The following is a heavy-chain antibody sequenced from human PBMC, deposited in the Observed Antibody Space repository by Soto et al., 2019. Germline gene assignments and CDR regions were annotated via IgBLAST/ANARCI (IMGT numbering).Heavy chain of an antibody. D-gene: IGHD2-2*01. CDR2: SSAYNGDT. J-gene: IGHJ4*02. CDR3: ARVRAAAVVQFHF. Sequence: QVQLVQSGGDVKKPGASVKASCKASGYTFADSGISWVRQAPGQGLEWLGWSSAYNGDTEYAQKFPGRVTMTTDTATSTAYMEMRSRASDHTDVYYCARVRAAAVVQFHFSRPGTRVTVSS. CDR1: GYTFADSG. V-gene: IGHV1-18*01.